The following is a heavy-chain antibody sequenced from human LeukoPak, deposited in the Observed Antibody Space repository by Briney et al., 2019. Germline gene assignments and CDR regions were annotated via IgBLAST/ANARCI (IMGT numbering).Heavy chain of an antibody. CDR3: SRSGALDYYYYYMDV. CDR2: IRSKANSYAT. J-gene: IGHJ6*03. Sequence: GGSLRLSCAASGFTFSGSAMHWVRQASGKGLEWVGRIRSKANSYATAYAASVKGRFTISRGASKNTAYLQMNSLKTEDTAVYYCSRSGALDYYYYYMDVWGKGTTVTVSS. V-gene: IGHV3-73*01. D-gene: IGHD6-19*01. CDR1: GFTFSGSA.